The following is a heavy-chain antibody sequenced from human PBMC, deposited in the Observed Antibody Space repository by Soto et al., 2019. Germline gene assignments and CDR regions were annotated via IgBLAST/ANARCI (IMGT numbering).Heavy chain of an antibody. Sequence: PSETLSLTCTVSGGSISSYYWSWIREPPGKGLEWIGYIYYSGITKYSPSLKSRVTIAVDTSKNQFSLNLSSVTAADTAVYYCARVTINVSTYYFDQWGQGTPVTVSS. CDR3: ARVTINVSTYYFDQ. J-gene: IGHJ4*02. V-gene: IGHV4-59*01. D-gene: IGHD2-8*01. CDR2: IYYSGIT. CDR1: GGSISSYY.